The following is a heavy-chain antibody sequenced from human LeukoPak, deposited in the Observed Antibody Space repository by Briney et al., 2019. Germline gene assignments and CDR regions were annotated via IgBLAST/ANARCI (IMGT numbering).Heavy chain of an antibody. Sequence: PGGSLRLSCTAPGFTFSSYTMNWVRQAPGKGLEWVSAIHNGGGTTSYADSVKGRFTISRDNSKNTLFLQINSLRAEDTAVYYCAKDSAFGGEDSWGQGTLVTVSS. CDR2: IHNGGGTT. CDR1: GFTFSSYT. J-gene: IGHJ4*02. V-gene: IGHV3-23*01. CDR3: AKDSAFGGEDS. D-gene: IGHD3-16*01.